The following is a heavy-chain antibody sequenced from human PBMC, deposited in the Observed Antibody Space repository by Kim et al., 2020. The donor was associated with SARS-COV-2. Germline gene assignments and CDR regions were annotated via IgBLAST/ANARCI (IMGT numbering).Heavy chain of an antibody. J-gene: IGHJ1*01. D-gene: IGHD3-10*01. CDR3: ARFGSGSYVVFQH. V-gene: IGHV4-59*13. CDR2: IYYSGST. CDR1: GGSINSYY. Sequence: SETLSLTCTVSGGSINSYYWTWIRQPPGKGLEWIGYIYYSGSTNYNPSLKSRVTMSVDTAKNQFSLNLTSVTAADTAVYYFARFGSGSYVVFQHWGQGTL.